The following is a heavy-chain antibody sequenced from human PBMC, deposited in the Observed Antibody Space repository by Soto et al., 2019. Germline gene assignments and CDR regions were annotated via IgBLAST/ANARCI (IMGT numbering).Heavy chain of an antibody. CDR1: GYTFTSYA. CDR2: INAGNGNT. Sequence: GASVKVSCKASGYTFTSYAMHWVHQAPGQRLEWMGWINAGNGNTKYSQKFQGRVTITRDTSASTAYMELSSLRSEDTAVYYCAREYYDFWSGYYGYNDYWGQGTLVTVSS. V-gene: IGHV1-3*01. J-gene: IGHJ4*02. D-gene: IGHD3-3*01. CDR3: AREYYDFWSGYYGYNDY.